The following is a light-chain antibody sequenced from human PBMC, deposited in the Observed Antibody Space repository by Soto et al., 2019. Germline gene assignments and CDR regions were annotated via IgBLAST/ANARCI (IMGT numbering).Light chain of an antibody. V-gene: IGLV1-40*01. CDR1: SSNIGAGYD. CDR2: ANS. CDR3: SSYTSSSTLV. Sequence: QSVLTQPPSVSGAPGQRVTISCTGSSSNIGAGYDVHWYQQLPGTAPKFLIYANSNRPSGVPDRFSGSKSGTSASLVITGLQAEDEADYYCSSYTSSSTLVFGGGTKLTVL. J-gene: IGLJ2*01.